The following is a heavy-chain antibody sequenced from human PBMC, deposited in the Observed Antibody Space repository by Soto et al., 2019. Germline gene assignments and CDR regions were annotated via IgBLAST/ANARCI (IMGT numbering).Heavy chain of an antibody. J-gene: IGHJ3*02. D-gene: IGHD3-22*01. CDR1: GFTFSSYA. V-gene: IGHV3-23*01. CDR3: AKDSNYYDSSGYHTGPSDAFDI. Sequence: PVGSLRLSCAASGFTFSSYAMSWVRQAPGKGLEWVSAISGSGGSTYYADSVKGRFTISRDNSKNTLYLQMNSLRAEDTAVYYCAKDSNYYDSSGYHTGPSDAFDISGQGTMLTLS. CDR2: ISGSGGST.